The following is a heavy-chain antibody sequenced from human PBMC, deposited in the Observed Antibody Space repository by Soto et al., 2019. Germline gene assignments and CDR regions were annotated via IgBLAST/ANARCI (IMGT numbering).Heavy chain of an antibody. J-gene: IGHJ6*02. CDR1: GLTVSSND. V-gene: IGHV3-53*01. CDR2: IYSGGSK. Sequence: EVQLVEAGGGLIKPGGSLRLSCAASGLTVSSNDMSWVRQSPGKGLEWVSVIYSGGSKHDADYVKGRFTISRDNSKNMLYLQMNSLRVYDTAVYFCASSSRKDYNFGMDAWCQGTTVIVSS. CDR3: ASSSRKDYNFGMDA. D-gene: IGHD1-20*01.